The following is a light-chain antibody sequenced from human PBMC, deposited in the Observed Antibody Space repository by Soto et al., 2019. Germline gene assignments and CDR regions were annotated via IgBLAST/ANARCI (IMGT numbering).Light chain of an antibody. J-gene: IGKJ5*01. V-gene: IGKV1-39*01. Sequence: DIEVTQSPSSLSAAVGYIVTITCQASQDISNYLNWCQQKPGKAPKLLIHDASNLETGVPSRFSGSGSGTDFTLTISSLQPEDFATYYCQQSYSTPATFGQGTRLEIK. CDR2: DAS. CDR3: QQSYSTPAT. CDR1: QDISNY.